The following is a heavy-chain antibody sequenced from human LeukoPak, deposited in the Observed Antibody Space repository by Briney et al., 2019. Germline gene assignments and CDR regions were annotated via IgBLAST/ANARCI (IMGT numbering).Heavy chain of an antibody. CDR3: ARNYGGHSYFDY. V-gene: IGHV3-48*04. CDR2: ISSSSSTI. Sequence: GGSLRLSCAASGFTFSSYSMNWVRQAPGKGLEWVSYISSSSSTIYYADSVKGRFTISRDNAKNSLYLQMNSLRAEDTAVYYCARNYGGHSYFDYWAREPWSPSPQ. D-gene: IGHD4-23*01. J-gene: IGHJ4*02. CDR1: GFTFSSYS.